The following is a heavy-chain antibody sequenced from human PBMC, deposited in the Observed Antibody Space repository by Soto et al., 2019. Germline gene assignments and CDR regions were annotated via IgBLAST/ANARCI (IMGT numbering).Heavy chain of an antibody. CDR2: ITSKNYGGTT. J-gene: IGHJ4*02. V-gene: IGHV3-49*04. Sequence: GGSLRLSCTASGFTFGDYAMIRVRQAPGKGLEWVGYITSKNYGGTTEYAASVKGRFAISRDDSKSIVYLQMNSLKTEDTAIYYCTRLPPARRGYCSGGSCYPFDYWGQGTLVTVSS. CDR1: GFTFGDYA. CDR3: TRLPPARRGYCSGGSCYPFDY. D-gene: IGHD2-15*01.